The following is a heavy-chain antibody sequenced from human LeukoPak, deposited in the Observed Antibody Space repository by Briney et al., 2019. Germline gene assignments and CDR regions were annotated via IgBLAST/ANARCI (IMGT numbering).Heavy chain of an antibody. D-gene: IGHD3-22*01. CDR2: IYYSGRT. CDR1: GGSISSSKY. Sequence: KPSETLSLTCAVSGGSISSSKYWGWIRQPPGKGLEWIGSIYYSGRTYYNPSLKSRVTIPVDTSKNQFSLELSSVTAADTAMYYCARGPPTEYYDGSGYYYFDSWGQGTLVTVAS. V-gene: IGHV4-39*01. CDR3: ARGPPTEYYDGSGYYYFDS. J-gene: IGHJ4*02.